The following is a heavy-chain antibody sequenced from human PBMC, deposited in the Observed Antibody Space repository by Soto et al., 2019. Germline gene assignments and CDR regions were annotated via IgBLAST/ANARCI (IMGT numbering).Heavy chain of an antibody. D-gene: IGHD6-19*01. J-gene: IGHJ4*02. CDR2: IYFSGST. V-gene: IGHV4-39*01. CDR3: ARHRAVAGLDY. CDR1: GDSVNSDNYY. Sequence: KATETLSLTCDVFGDSVNSDNYYLTCIRQPPGKDLEWIGNIYFSGSTYYNPSLNSRVTLSIDTSKNHFSLKLTSVTAADTAMYYCARHRAVAGLDYWGQGTLVTVSS.